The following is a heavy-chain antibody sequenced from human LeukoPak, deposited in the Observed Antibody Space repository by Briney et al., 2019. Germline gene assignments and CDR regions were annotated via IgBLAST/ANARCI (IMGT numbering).Heavy chain of an antibody. D-gene: IGHD1-1*01. CDR3: ARSYTENRGFSYYGLDA. CDR2: IGTAGDT. J-gene: IGHJ6*02. V-gene: IGHV3-13*01. CDR1: GFSFNNYD. Sequence: AGGSLRLSCTASGFSFNNYDMHWVRHVPGKGLEWVSVIGTAGDTYYPVSVKGRFTISRERAKNSLYLQMNSLRPGDTAVYFCARSYTENRGFSYYGLDAWGPGTTVTVSS.